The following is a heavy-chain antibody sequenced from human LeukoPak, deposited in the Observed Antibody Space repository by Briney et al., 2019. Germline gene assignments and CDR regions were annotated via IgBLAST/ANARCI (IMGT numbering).Heavy chain of an antibody. CDR1: GFTSSSYE. CDR3: ARGSLYCSSTSCYLDY. J-gene: IGHJ4*02. D-gene: IGHD2-2*01. Sequence: PGGSLRLSCAASGFTSSSYEMNWVRQAPGKGLEWVSYISSNGSTIYYADSVKGRFTISRDNAKNSLYLQMNSLRAGDTAVYYCARGSLYCSSTSCYLDYWGQGTLVTVSS. V-gene: IGHV3-48*03. CDR2: ISSNGSTI.